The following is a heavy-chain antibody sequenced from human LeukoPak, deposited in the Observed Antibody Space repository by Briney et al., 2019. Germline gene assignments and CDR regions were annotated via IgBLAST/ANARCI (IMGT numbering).Heavy chain of an antibody. V-gene: IGHV3-23*01. CDR2: IFGSGGSA. Sequence: PGGSLRLSCAASGFTFNNYAMYWVRQAPGKGLEWVSGIFGSGGSAHYADSVKGRFTISRDNSKNTVYLQINSLRVEDTAVYYCGKTTTGYSSGRYPGWPVDYWGQGSLVTVSS. D-gene: IGHD6-19*01. CDR1: GFTFNNYA. CDR3: GKTTTGYSSGRYPGWPVDY. J-gene: IGHJ4*02.